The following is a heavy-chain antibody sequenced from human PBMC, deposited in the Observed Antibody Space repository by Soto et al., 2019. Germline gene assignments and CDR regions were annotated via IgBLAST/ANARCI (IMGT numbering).Heavy chain of an antibody. J-gene: IGHJ4*02. D-gene: IGHD5-18*01. CDR2: IYYSGTT. Sequence: PSETLSLTCSASGGSISSSSSYWSWIRQSPGKGLEWIGTIYYSGTTYYNPSLKSRVTITVDTSKNQFSLKLSSVTAADTAVDYCARRYGSCLDYWGQGTLDTVSS. V-gene: IGHV4-39*01. CDR3: ARRYGSCLDY. CDR1: GGSISSSSSY.